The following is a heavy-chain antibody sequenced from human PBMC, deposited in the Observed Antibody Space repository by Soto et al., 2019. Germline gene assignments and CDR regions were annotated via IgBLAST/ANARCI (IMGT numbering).Heavy chain of an antibody. CDR1: GFTFSSYG. J-gene: IGHJ4*02. D-gene: IGHD1-26*01. V-gene: IGHV3-30*18. CDR2: MSYDGSKK. CDR3: AKGGGGSYLYFDY. Sequence: GGSLRLSCAASGFTFSSYGMHWVRQAPGKGLEWVALMSYDGSKKYYADSVKGRFTISRDKSKNTLYLQMNSLRAEDTAVYYCAKGGGGSYLYFDYWGQGTLVTVSS.